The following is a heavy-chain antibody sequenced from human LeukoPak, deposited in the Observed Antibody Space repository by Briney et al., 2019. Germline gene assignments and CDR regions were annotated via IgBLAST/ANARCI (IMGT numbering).Heavy chain of an antibody. J-gene: IGHJ3*02. V-gene: IGHV4-4*07. Sequence: PSETLSLTCAVYGGSFSGYYWSWIRQPAGKGLEWIGRIYTSGSTNYNPSLKSRVTMSVDTSKNQFSLKLSSVTAADTAVYYCARDVVTGYDSHGAFDIWGQGTMVTVSS. CDR1: GGSFSGYY. D-gene: IGHD5-12*01. CDR2: IYTSGST. CDR3: ARDVVTGYDSHGAFDI.